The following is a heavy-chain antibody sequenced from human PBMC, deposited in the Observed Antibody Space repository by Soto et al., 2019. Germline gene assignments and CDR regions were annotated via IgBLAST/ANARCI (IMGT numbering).Heavy chain of an antibody. J-gene: IGHJ4*01. CDR3: AREYYYDSSGYYPRRSFDY. CDR2: INPNSGGT. CDR1: GYTFTGYY. V-gene: IGHV1-2*02. D-gene: IGHD3-22*01. Sequence: ASVKVSCKASGYTFTGYYMHWVRQAPGQGLEWMGWINPNSGGTNYAQKFQGRVTMTRDTSISTAYMELSRLRSDDTAVYYCAREYYYDSSGYYPRRSFDYWGHVTMVTVSS.